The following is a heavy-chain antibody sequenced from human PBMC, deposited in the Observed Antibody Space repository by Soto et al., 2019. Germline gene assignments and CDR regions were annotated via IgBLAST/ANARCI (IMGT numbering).Heavy chain of an antibody. V-gene: IGHV1-18*01. CDR1: GYTFTSYG. CDR2: ISAHNGNT. Sequence: QVHLVQSGAEVKKPGASVKVSCKGSGYTFTSYGITWVRQAPGQGLEWMGWISAHNGNTDYAQKLQGRVTVTRDTSPSTAYMELRSLRSAATAVYSCARGRYGDYWGQGALVTVSS. CDR3: ARGRYGDY. J-gene: IGHJ4*02. D-gene: IGHD1-1*01.